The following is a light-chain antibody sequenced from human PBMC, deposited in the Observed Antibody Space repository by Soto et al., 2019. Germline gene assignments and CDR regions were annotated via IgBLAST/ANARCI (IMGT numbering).Light chain of an antibody. J-gene: IGLJ2*01. V-gene: IGLV7-46*01. CDR3: LLSYNAARV. Sequence: QTVVTQEPSLTVSPGGTVTLTCGSSTGAVTSNHHPYWFQQKAGQAPRTLIYDTSNKHSWTPARFSGSLLGDKAALTLSGAQPEDEAQSYCLLSYNAARVFGGGTKLTVL. CDR1: TGAVTSNHH. CDR2: DTS.